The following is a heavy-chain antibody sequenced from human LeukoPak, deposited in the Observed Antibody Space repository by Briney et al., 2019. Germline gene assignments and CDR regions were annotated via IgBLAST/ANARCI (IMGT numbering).Heavy chain of an antibody. CDR3: ARGLYVRWFDH. V-gene: IGHV4-34*01. CDR1: GGSFSGYY. Sequence: NPSETLSLTCAVYGGSFSGYYWSWIRHPPGKGLEWIGEINHSGSTNYNPSLKSRVTISVDTSKNQFSLKLSSVTAADTAVYYCARGLYVRWFDHWGQGTLVTVSS. D-gene: IGHD5/OR15-5a*01. J-gene: IGHJ5*02. CDR2: INHSGST.